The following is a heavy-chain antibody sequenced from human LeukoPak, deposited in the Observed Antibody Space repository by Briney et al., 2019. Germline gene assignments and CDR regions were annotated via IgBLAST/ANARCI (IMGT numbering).Heavy chain of an antibody. CDR1: GFTFTSYA. J-gene: IGHJ4*02. CDR3: VASRRDGYNSYFDY. CDR2: IRGSGGST. Sequence: PGGSLRLSCSASGFTFTSYAMNWVRQAPGKGLEWVSGIRGSGGSTYYADSVKGRFTISRDISKNTLYLQMDTLRADDTAIYYCVASRRDGYNSYFDYWGQGTLVTVSS. D-gene: IGHD5-24*01. V-gene: IGHV3-23*01.